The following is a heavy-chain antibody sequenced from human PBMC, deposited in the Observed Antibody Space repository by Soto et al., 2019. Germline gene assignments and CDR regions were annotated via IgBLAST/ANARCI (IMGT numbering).Heavy chain of an antibody. D-gene: IGHD2-2*01. CDR1: GVSVSSDIYY. CDR2: IYYSGNT. V-gene: IGHV4-31*03. J-gene: IGHJ6*02. CDR3: AGYPVVVVPAANYGLDV. Sequence: PSETLSLTCSVSGVSVSSDIYYWSWIRHHPGKGLEWIGYIYYSGNTYYNPSLGGRVTISLDTSKNHFSLRLRSVTPADTAVYYCAGYPVVVVPAANYGLDVWGQGPTGTVSS.